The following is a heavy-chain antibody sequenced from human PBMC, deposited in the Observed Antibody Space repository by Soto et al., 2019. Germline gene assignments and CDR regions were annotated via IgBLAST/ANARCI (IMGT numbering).Heavy chain of an antibody. CDR3: ARTHCSGGSCYIGHYYYYGMDV. Sequence: QVQLVQSGAEVKKPGSSVKVSCKASGGTFSSYTISWVRQAPGQGLEWMGRIIPILGIANYAQKFQGRVTITADKSTSTAYMELSSLRSEDTAVYYCARTHCSGGSCYIGHYYYYGMDVWGQGTTVTVSS. CDR1: GGTFSSYT. V-gene: IGHV1-69*02. CDR2: IIPILGIA. J-gene: IGHJ6*02. D-gene: IGHD2-15*01.